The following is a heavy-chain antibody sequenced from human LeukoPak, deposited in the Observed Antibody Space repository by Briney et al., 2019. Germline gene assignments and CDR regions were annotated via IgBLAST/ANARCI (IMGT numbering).Heavy chain of an antibody. CDR1: GYSISSGYY. CDR2: IYHSGST. D-gene: IGHD2-2*01. V-gene: IGHV4-38-2*02. CDR3: ASSTSFLAPPDY. Sequence: SETLSLTCTVSGYSISSGYYWGWIRQPPGKGLEWIGSIYHSGSTYYNPSPKSRVTISVDTSKNQFSLKLSSVTAADTAVYYCASSTSFLAPPDYWGQGTLVTVSS. J-gene: IGHJ4*02.